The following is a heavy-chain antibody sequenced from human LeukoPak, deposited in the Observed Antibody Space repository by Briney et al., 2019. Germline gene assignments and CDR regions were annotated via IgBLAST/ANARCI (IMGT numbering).Heavy chain of an antibody. CDR1: GGSISTYY. V-gene: IGHV4-59*01. D-gene: IGHD3-16*02. Sequence: SETLSLTCTDSGGSISTYYWSWIRQPPGKGPEWIGYIYYSGSTNYNPSLKSRVTVSVDTSKNQFSLKLNSVTAADTAVYYCARTFSPSLTFDYWGQGTLVTVSS. CDR2: IYYSGST. CDR3: ARTFSPSLTFDY. J-gene: IGHJ4*02.